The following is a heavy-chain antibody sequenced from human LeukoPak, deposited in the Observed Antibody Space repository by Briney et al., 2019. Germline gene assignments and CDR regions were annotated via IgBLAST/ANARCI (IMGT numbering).Heavy chain of an antibody. CDR2: IYYSGST. CDR1: GGSISSYY. J-gene: IGHJ4*02. Sequence: SETLSLTCTVSGGSISSYYWSWIRQHPGKGLEWIGYIYYSGSTYYNPPLKSRVTISVDTSKNQFSLKLSSVTAADTAVYYCASGYSSGWYIDYWGQGTLVTVSS. V-gene: IGHV4-59*06. CDR3: ASGYSSGWYIDY. D-gene: IGHD6-19*01.